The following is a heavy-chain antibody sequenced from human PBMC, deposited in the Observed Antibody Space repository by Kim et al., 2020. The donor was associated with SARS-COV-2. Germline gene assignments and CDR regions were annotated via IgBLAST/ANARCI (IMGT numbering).Heavy chain of an antibody. V-gene: IGHV3-30*01. D-gene: IGHD3-22*01. CDR3: ARGDTSGYFYPFDY. J-gene: IGHJ4*02. Sequence: ADSGQGRFTISRDNSKNTRYLPMTSLRAEDTAVYYCARGDTSGYFYPFDYWGQGTLVTVSS.